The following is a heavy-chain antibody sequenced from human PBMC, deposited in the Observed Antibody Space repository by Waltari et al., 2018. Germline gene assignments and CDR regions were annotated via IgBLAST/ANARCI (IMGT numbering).Heavy chain of an antibody. J-gene: IGHJ4*02. CDR1: GYTFTSYD. D-gene: IGHD3-16*02. CDR3: ARSVGIWGSYRHFDY. Sequence: QVQLVQSGDEVTKPGASVKVSCKASGYTFTSYDMNWVREGPGQRLEWMGWINAGNGNTKYSPKFQGRVTITRDTSASTAYMELSSLRSEDTAVYYCARSVGIWGSYRHFDYWGQGTLVTVSS. V-gene: IGHV1-3*01. CDR2: INAGNGNT.